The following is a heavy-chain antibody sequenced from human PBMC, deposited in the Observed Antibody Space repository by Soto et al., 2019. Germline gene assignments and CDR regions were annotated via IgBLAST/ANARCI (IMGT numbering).Heavy chain of an antibody. V-gene: IGHV3-66*01. D-gene: IGHD2-2*01. Sequence: EVQLVESGGGLVQPGGSLRLSCAASGFTVSSNYMSWVRQAPGKGLEWVSVIYSGGSTYYADSVKGRFTISRDNSKNTLYLQMNSLTAEDKAVYYCARDRIVVVPAAGRQNRYYYYGMDVWGQGTTVTVSS. CDR3: ARDRIVVVPAAGRQNRYYYYGMDV. CDR1: GFTVSSNY. J-gene: IGHJ6*02. CDR2: IYSGGST.